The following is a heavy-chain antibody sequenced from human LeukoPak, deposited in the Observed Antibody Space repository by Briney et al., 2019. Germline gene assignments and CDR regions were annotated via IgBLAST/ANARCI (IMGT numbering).Heavy chain of an antibody. CDR1: GFTVSSNY. Sequence: GGSLRLSCAASGFTVSSNYMTWVRQAPGKGLEWVSLIYSAGGTYYTDSVKGRFTISRHSSKNTLYLQMNSLRGEDTAVYYCARCTASCYANAFDVWGQGTLLTVSS. CDR3: ARCTASCYANAFDV. J-gene: IGHJ3*01. D-gene: IGHD2-2*01. V-gene: IGHV3-53*04. CDR2: IYSAGGT.